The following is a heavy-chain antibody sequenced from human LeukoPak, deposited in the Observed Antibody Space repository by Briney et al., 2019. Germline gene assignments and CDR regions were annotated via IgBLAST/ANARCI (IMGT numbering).Heavy chain of an antibody. Sequence: GGSLRLSCAASGFTFSSYGMHWVRQAPGKGLEWVAFIRYDGSNKYYADSVKGRFTISRDNSKNTLYLQMNSLRAEDTAVSYCAKGVVGKGTDDAFDIWGQGTMVTVSS. J-gene: IGHJ3*02. CDR2: IRYDGSNK. CDR1: GFTFSSYG. D-gene: IGHD1-1*01. V-gene: IGHV3-30*02. CDR3: AKGVVGKGTDDAFDI.